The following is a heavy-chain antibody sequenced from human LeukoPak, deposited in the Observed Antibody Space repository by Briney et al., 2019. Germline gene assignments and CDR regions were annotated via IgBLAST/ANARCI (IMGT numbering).Heavy chain of an antibody. V-gene: IGHV1-18*01. CDR3: ARYQSGSPIWFDP. CDR1: GYTSTNYG. J-gene: IGHJ5*02. CDR2: INPYNGAT. Sequence: ASVKVSCKASGYTSTNYGISWVRQAPGQGLEWMAWINPYNGATNYAQKFQDRVTMTTDTSTSTAYMELRSLRSEDTAVYYCARYQSGSPIWFDPWGQRTLVTVSS. D-gene: IGHD5-12*01.